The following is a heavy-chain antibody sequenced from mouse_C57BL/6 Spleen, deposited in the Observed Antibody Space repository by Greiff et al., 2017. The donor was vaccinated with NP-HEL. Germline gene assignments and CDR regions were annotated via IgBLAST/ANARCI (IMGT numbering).Heavy chain of an antibody. CDR3: ARRDGNYYFDY. CDR1: GFTFSSYA. V-gene: IGHV5-4*03. Sequence: EVMLVESGGGLVKPGGSLKLSCAASGFTFSSYAMSWVRQTPEKRLEWVATISDGGSYTYYPDNVKGRFTISRDNAKNNLYLQMSHLKSEDTAMYYCARRDGNYYFDYWGQGTTLTVSS. J-gene: IGHJ2*01. D-gene: IGHD2-1*01. CDR2: ISDGGSYT.